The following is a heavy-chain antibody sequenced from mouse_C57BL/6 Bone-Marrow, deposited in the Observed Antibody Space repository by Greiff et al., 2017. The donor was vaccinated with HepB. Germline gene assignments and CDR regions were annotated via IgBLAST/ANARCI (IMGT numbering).Heavy chain of an antibody. J-gene: IGHJ3*01. Sequence: EVQLQQSGAELVKPGASVKLSCTASGFNIKDYYMHWVKQRTEQGLEWIGRIDPEDGDTKYAPKFQGKATITADTSSNTAYLQLSSLTSEDTAVYYCARSPWLLPFAYWGQGTLVTVSA. D-gene: IGHD2-3*01. CDR1: GFNIKDYY. V-gene: IGHV14-2*01. CDR3: ARSPWLLPFAY. CDR2: IDPEDGDT.